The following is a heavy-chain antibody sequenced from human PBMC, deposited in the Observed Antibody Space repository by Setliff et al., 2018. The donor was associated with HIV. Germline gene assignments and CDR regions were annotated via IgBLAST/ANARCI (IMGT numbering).Heavy chain of an antibody. V-gene: IGHV1-18*01. CDR1: GYTFTSYG. CDR2: ISAYNGNT. D-gene: IGHD3-10*01. Sequence: ASVKVSCKASGYTFTSYGMGWVRQAPGQGLEWMGWISAYNGNTHYAQKLQGRVTMTTDTSTSTAYMELRSLRSDDTAVYYCARDYYGSGSYFILDYWGLGTLVTVSS. J-gene: IGHJ4*02. CDR3: ARDYYGSGSYFILDY.